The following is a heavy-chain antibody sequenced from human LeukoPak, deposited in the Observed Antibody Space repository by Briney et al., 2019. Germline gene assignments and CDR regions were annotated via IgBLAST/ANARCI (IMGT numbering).Heavy chain of an antibody. CDR1: GLTVSGYA. Sequence: GGSLRLSCAASGLTVSGYAMHWVRQAPGKGLEWVAIISHDGSKKDYADSVKGRFTISRDSSKNTVYLQMNSLRADDTALYYCARDLIRGSSGSCLNYWGQGTLVTVSS. J-gene: IGHJ4*02. CDR2: ISHDGSKK. V-gene: IGHV3-30*04. CDR3: ARDLIRGSSGSCLNY. D-gene: IGHD3-10*01.